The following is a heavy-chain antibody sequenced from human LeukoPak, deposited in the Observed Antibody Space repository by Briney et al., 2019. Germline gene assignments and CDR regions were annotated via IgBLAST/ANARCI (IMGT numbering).Heavy chain of an antibody. J-gene: IGHJ6*02. D-gene: IGHD6-13*01. Sequence: ASVKVSCKTSGYTFINYGISWVRQAPGRGLEWMGWISGYNDNTNYAQKFQGRVTMTTDTSTSTAYMELRSLRFDDTAVYYCARDIDRGKAAVGTLYYYYAMDVWGQGTTVTVSS. CDR1: GYTFINYG. CDR3: ARDIDRGKAAVGTLYYYYAMDV. V-gene: IGHV1-18*01. CDR2: ISGYNDNT.